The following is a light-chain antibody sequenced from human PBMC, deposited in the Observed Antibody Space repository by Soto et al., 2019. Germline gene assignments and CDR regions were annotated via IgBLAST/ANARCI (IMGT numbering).Light chain of an antibody. J-gene: IGKJ4*01. V-gene: IGKV3-20*01. CDR3: QQYDSSPLT. Sequence: VLTNTPRHLSLSTGERATLSCRASQGVSSSLAWYQQIPGQAPRLLIYGASSRATGIPDRFSGSGSGTDFTLIISRLEPEDFALYYCQQYDSSPLTFGGGTKADIK. CDR2: GAS. CDR1: QGVSSS.